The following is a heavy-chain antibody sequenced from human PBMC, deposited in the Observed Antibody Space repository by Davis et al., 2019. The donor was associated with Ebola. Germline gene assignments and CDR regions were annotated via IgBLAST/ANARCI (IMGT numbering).Heavy chain of an antibody. D-gene: IGHD3-10*01. V-gene: IGHV1-46*01. Sequence: ASVKVSCKASGYTFTDYLMHWVRQAPGQGLEWMGLINPSIGNTSLAQKFQGRVTLTRDTFTSTVHMDLNSLKSEDTAIYYCASGEFVDFWGQGTLVTVSS. CDR2: INPSIGNT. J-gene: IGHJ4*02. CDR3: ASGEFVDF. CDR1: GYTFTDYL.